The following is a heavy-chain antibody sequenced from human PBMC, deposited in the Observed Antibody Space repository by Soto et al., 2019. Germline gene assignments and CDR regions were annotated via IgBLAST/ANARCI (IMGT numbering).Heavy chain of an antibody. CDR2: ISYDGSNK. Sequence: QVQLVESGGGVVQPGRSLRLSCAASGFTFSSYGMHWVRQAPGKGLEWVAVISYDGSNKYYADSVKGRFTISRDNSKNTLYLQMNSLRAEDTAVYYCAKPSEYSRSSGAFAPRPFDYWGQGTLVTVSS. CDR1: GFTFSSYG. V-gene: IGHV3-30*18. J-gene: IGHJ4*02. CDR3: AKPSEYSRSSGAFAPRPFDY. D-gene: IGHD6-6*01.